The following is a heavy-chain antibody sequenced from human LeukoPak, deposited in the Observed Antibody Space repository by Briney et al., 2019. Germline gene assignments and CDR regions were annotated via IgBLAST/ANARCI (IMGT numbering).Heavy chain of an antibody. CDR3: AIETVAGTSSFDY. CDR2: INPNSGGT. Sequence: GASVKVSCKASGYTFTGYYMHWVRQAPGQGLEWMGWINPNSGGTNYAQKFRGWVTMTRDTSISTAYMELSRLRSDDTAVYYCAIETVAGTSSFDYWGQGTLVTVSS. J-gene: IGHJ4*02. V-gene: IGHV1-2*04. CDR1: GYTFTGYY. D-gene: IGHD6-19*01.